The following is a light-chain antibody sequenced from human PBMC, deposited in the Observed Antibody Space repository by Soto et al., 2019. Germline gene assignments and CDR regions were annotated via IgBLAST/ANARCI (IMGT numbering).Light chain of an antibody. CDR1: QDIRSD. CDR2: ATS. V-gene: IGKV1-6*01. CDR3: LQDFNYPWT. Sequence: AIQVTQSPSSLSVSVGDRVTITCRASQDIRSDLGWYQQKPGKAPKLLIFATSTLQSGVPSRFSGTGSGTDFTLTISSLQPEDFATYYCLQDFNYPWTFGQGTKVDIK. J-gene: IGKJ1*01.